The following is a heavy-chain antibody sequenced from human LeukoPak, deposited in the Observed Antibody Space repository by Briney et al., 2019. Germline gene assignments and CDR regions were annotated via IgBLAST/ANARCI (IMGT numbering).Heavy chain of an antibody. CDR1: GFTFDDYA. CDR3: AKATIFYYGSGSLGGHFDY. V-gene: IGHV3-9*01. CDR2: ISWNSGSI. J-gene: IGHJ4*02. D-gene: IGHD3-10*01. Sequence: GRSLRLSCAASGFTFDDYAMHWVRQAPGKGLEWVSGISWNSGSIGYADSVKGRFTISRDNAKNSLYLQMNSLRAEDTALYYCAKATIFYYGSGSLGGHFDYWGQGTLVTVSS.